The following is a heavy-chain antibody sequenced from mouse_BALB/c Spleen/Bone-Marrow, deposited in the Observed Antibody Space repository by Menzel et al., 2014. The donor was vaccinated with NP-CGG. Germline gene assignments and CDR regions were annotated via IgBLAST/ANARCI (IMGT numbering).Heavy chain of an antibody. D-gene: IGHD4-1*01. Sequence: EVQLVESGGGLVQPGGSRKLFCAASGFTFSSFGMHWVRQAPEKGLEWVAYISSGSSTIFYADTVKGRFTVSRDNPKNTLFLQMTSLRSEDTATYFCTRGGNWDDFDSWGQGTTLTVSS. CDR3: TRGGNWDDFDS. CDR2: ISSGSSTI. CDR1: GFTFSSFG. J-gene: IGHJ2*01. V-gene: IGHV5-17*02.